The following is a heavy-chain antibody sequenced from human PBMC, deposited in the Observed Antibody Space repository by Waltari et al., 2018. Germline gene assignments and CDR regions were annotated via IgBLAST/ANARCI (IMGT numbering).Heavy chain of an antibody. V-gene: IGHV3-30-3*01. D-gene: IGHD4-17*01. J-gene: IGHJ4*02. CDR2: STYDGNNK. CDR1: GFTFSSYA. Sequence: QVQLVESGGGVVQPGRSLRLSCAASGFTFSSYAMHWVRQAPGKGRAWGAVSTYDGNNKYYADAVKVRFTISRDNSKNTLYLQMNSRRAEDTAVYYCASLDYGDHGCYWGQGTLVPVSS. CDR3: ASLDYGDHGCY.